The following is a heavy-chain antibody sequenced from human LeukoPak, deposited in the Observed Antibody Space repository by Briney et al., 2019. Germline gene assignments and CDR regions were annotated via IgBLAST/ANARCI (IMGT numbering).Heavy chain of an antibody. V-gene: IGHV4-39*01. Sequence: SETLSLTCTVSGDSIISNTFSWGCIRQPPGKGLEWTGNVSYTGDTYYNPSLKSRVTMSADTSKNQFSLKVNSVTAADTALYFCVRVDGSGYSPYWGQGTLVTVSS. CDR2: VSYTGDT. D-gene: IGHD5-18*01. CDR1: GDSIISNTFS. CDR3: VRVDGSGYSPY. J-gene: IGHJ4*02.